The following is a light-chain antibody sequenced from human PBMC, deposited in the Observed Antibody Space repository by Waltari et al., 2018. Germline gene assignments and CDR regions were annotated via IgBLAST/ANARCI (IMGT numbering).Light chain of an antibody. CDR3: QQYGSAVMYT. J-gene: IGKJ2*01. CDR1: QSLSKRY. Sequence: VLTQSPGTLSLSPGERVTLSCRASQSLSKRYLAWYQQKPGQAPRLLIYGASSRAAGFPDMFSGSVSGTDFTLTISRLEPEDFAMYYCQQYGSAVMYTFGQGTKLEIK. V-gene: IGKV3-20*01. CDR2: GAS.